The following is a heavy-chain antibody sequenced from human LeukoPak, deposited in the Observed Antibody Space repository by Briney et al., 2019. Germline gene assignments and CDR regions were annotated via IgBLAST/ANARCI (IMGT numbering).Heavy chain of an antibody. Sequence: LPGGSLRLSCAASGFTFSSYEMNWVRQAPGKGLEWVSYISSSGSTIYYADSVKGRFTISRDNAKNSLYLQMNSLRAEDTAVYYCARAQYSGSYHDAFDIWGQGTMVTVSS. D-gene: IGHD1-26*01. CDR3: ARAQYSGSYHDAFDI. J-gene: IGHJ3*02. CDR1: GFTFSSYE. V-gene: IGHV3-48*03. CDR2: ISSSGSTI.